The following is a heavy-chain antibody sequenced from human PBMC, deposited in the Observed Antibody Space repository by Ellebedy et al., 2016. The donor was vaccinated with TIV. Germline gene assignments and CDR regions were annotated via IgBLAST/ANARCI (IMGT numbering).Heavy chain of an antibody. CDR2: ISGSGIST. CDR3: AKDLGIERQWGFDY. CDR1: GFTFSNYA. Sequence: GESLKISCAASGFTFSNYAMSWVRQAPGKGLEWVSAISGSGISTYYADSVKGRFTISRDNSNNTLWLQMSGLRAEDTARYFCAKDLGIERQWGFDYWGQGTLVTVSS. V-gene: IGHV3-23*01. J-gene: IGHJ4*02. D-gene: IGHD1-26*01.